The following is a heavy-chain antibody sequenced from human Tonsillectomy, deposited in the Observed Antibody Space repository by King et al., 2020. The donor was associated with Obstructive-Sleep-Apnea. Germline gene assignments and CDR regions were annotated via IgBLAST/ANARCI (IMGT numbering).Heavy chain of an antibody. D-gene: IGHD2-2*01. Sequence: VQLQQWGAGLLKPSETLSLTCAVYGGSFSGYYWSWIRQPPGKGLEWIGEINHSGSTNYNPSLKSRVTISVDTSKNQFSLKLSSVTAADTAVYYCARRVGPAAWYAFDIWGQGTMVTVSS. J-gene: IGHJ3*02. CDR2: INHSGST. CDR1: GGSFSGYY. V-gene: IGHV4-34*01. CDR3: ARRVGPAAWYAFDI.